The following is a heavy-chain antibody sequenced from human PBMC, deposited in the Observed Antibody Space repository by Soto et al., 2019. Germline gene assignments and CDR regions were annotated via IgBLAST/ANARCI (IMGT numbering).Heavy chain of an antibody. D-gene: IGHD2-21*01. J-gene: IGHJ6*02. Sequence: GESLKISCKGSGYSFTSYWISWVRQMPGKGLEWMGRIDPSDSYTNYSPSFQGHVTISADKSIGTAYLQWSSLKASDTAMYYCARLAYCGGDCYYYGMDVWGQGTTVTVSS. CDR2: IDPSDSYT. CDR1: GYSFTSYW. V-gene: IGHV5-10-1*01. CDR3: ARLAYCGGDCYYYGMDV.